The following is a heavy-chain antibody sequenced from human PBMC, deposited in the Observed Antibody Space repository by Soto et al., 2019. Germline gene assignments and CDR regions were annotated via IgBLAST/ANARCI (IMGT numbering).Heavy chain of an antibody. CDR3: SRGILV. Sequence: QVQLQESGPGLVKPSQTLSLTCTVSGGSINSGGYCWSWIRQHPGKGLDWIGCISYGGSTSYNPSLKSRVTISVGTSKNQFSLKLTSVPAADSAVYYCSRGILVWGQGALITVSS. CDR1: GGSINSGGYC. J-gene: IGHJ4*02. D-gene: IGHD5-18*01. CDR2: ISYGGST. V-gene: IGHV4-31*03.